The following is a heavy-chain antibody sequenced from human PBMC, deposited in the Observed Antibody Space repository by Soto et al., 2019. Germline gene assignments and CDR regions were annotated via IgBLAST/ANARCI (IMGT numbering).Heavy chain of an antibody. CDR3: ARELDYYGMDV. J-gene: IGHJ6*02. V-gene: IGHV4-59*01. CDR1: GGSISSYY. Sequence: SETLSLTCTVSGGSISSYYWSWIRQPPGKGLEWIGYIYYSGSTNYNPSLKSRVTISVDTSKNQFSLKLSSVTAADTAVYYCARELDYYGMDVWGQGTTVTVSS. CDR2: IYYSGST.